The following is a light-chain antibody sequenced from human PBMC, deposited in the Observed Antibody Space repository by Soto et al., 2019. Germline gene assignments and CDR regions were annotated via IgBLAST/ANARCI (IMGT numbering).Light chain of an antibody. J-gene: IGKJ4*01. V-gene: IGKV1-39*01. CDR3: QQSSSTPLT. CDR2: AAS. Sequence: DIQMTQSPSSLSASVGDRVTITCRASQSISSYLNWYQQKPGKAPTLLIYAASSLQSGAPSRFSGSGSGTDFTLTISSLQPEDFATYYCQQSSSTPLTFGGGTKVEIK. CDR1: QSISSY.